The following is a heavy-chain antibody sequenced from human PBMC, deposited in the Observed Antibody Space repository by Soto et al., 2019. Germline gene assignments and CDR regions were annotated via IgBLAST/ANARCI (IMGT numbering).Heavy chain of an antibody. D-gene: IGHD6-19*01. Sequence: GASVKVSCKASGYTFTGYYMHWVRQAPGQGLGWMGWINPNSGGTNYAQKFQGWVTMTRDTSISTAYMELSRLRSDDTAVYYCARDASGWTSDAFDIWGQGTMVTVSS. CDR1: GYTFTGYY. CDR3: ARDASGWTSDAFDI. CDR2: INPNSGGT. J-gene: IGHJ3*02. V-gene: IGHV1-2*04.